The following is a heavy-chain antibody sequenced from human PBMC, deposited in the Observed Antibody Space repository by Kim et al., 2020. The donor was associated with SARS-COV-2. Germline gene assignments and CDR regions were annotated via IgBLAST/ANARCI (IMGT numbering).Heavy chain of an antibody. CDR2: TT. D-gene: IGHD1-26*01. Sequence: TTDYAAPVKVRFTISRDDSIKTLYLQMHSLKTEDAAVYYCTTGGYGKVGYWGQGTLVTVSS. CDR3: TTGGYGKVGY. V-gene: IGHV3-15*01. J-gene: IGHJ4*02.